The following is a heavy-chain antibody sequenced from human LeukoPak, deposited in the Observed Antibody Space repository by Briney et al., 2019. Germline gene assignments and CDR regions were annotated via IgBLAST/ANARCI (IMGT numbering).Heavy chain of an antibody. CDR3: ARECSGGSCYGGDY. D-gene: IGHD2-15*01. V-gene: IGHV1-2*06. CDR2: INPNSGGT. J-gene: IGHJ4*02. Sequence: GASVKVSCKASGYTFTGYYMNWVRQAPGQGLEWIGRINPNSGGTNYAQKFQGRVTMTRDTSISTAYMELSRLRSNDTAVYYCARECSGGSCYGGDYWGQRTLVTVSS. CDR1: GYTFTGYY.